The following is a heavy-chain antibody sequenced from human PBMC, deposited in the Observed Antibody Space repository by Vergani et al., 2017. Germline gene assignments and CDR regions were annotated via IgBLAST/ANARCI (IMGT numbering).Heavy chain of an antibody. CDR1: GFTFSNYA. Sequence: EVQLLESGGGLVQPGGSLRLSCAASGFTFSNYAMTWVRQAPGKGLEWVSAITDSGINTYYTDSVKGRFTISRDNSKNTLYLQMNSLRAEDTAVYFCAPRAGMLVAIWGQGAMVTVSS. CDR3: APRAGMLVAI. J-gene: IGHJ3*02. D-gene: IGHD5-12*01. CDR2: ITDSGINT. V-gene: IGHV3-23*01.